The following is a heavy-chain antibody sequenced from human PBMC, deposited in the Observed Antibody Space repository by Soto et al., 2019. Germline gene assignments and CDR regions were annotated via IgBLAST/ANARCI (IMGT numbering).Heavy chain of an antibody. CDR3: ARVEGIAALHFDY. Sequence: GGSLRLSCAASGFTFSSYGMHWVRQAPGKGLEWVAVIWYDGSNKYYADSVKGRFTISRDNSKNTLYLQMNSLRAEDMAVYYCARVEGIAALHFDYWGQGTLVTVSS. CDR2: IWYDGSNK. V-gene: IGHV3-33*01. J-gene: IGHJ4*02. D-gene: IGHD6-13*01. CDR1: GFTFSSYG.